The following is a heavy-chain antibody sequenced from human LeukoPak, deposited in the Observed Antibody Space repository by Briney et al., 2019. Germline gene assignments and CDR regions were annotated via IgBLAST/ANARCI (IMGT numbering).Heavy chain of an antibody. CDR1: GDSVSSNSAA. J-gene: IGHJ4*02. D-gene: IGHD4-17*01. CDR2: TYYRSKWYN. V-gene: IGHV6-1*01. Sequence: SQTLPLTCAICGDSVSSNSAAWNWIRQSPSRGLEWLGRTYYRSKWYNDYAVSVKSRITINPNTSKSQSSLQLNSVTPEDTAVYYCARDPPLYGFRGTFDYWGQGTLVTVSS. CDR3: ARDPPLYGFRGTFDY.